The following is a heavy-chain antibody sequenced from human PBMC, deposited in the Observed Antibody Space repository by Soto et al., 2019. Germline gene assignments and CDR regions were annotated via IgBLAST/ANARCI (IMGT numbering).Heavy chain of an antibody. CDR3: AHPRGYGVFDAYDI. CDR2: ISRDGYDI. Sequence: PXGSLRLACAAAGFTFSTYAMSWVRQAPGKGLEWVSAISRDGYDIYYADSVKGRFTISRDNSKHMLFLQMHSLRTDDTAVYYCAHPRGYGVFDAYDIWGQGAMVTVSS. D-gene: IGHD4-17*01. V-gene: IGHV3-23*01. CDR1: GFTFSTYA. J-gene: IGHJ3*02.